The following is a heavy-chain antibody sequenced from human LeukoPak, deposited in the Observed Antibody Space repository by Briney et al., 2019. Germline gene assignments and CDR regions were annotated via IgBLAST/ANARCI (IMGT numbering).Heavy chain of an antibody. J-gene: IGHJ1*01. V-gene: IGHV1-3*04. CDR1: GYTFTNYG. CDR2: INTGNGNT. CDR3: ARVPLSDASGHYYPH. Sequence: GASVKVSCKTSGYTFTNYGMHWVRQAPRQSPEWMGWINTGNGNTKSSLKFQDRVTLTRDTSASTAYMELNSLGSEDTAVYYCARVPLSDASGHYYPHWGQGTLVTVSS. D-gene: IGHD3-22*01.